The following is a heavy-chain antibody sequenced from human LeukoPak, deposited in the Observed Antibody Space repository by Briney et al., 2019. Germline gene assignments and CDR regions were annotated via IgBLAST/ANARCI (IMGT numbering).Heavy chain of an antibody. D-gene: IGHD6-19*01. Sequence: PGRSLRLSCAASGFTFSSYAMHWVRQAPGKGLEWVAVISYDGSNKYYADSVKGRFTISRDNSKNTLYLQMNSLRAEDTAVYYCARVWGDSSGWYYFDCWGQGTLVTVSS. CDR3: ARVWGDSSGWYYFDC. CDR1: GFTFSSYA. J-gene: IGHJ4*02. CDR2: ISYDGSNK. V-gene: IGHV3-30*04.